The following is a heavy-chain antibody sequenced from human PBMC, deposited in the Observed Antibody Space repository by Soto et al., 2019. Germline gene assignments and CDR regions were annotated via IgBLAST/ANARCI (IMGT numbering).Heavy chain of an antibody. CDR2: IIPIFGTP. J-gene: IGHJ4*02. CDR3: ASYGDVDY. V-gene: IGHV1-69*01. Sequence: QVQLVQSGPVVRKPGSSVKVSCKASGGTFNSYVINWVRQAPGQGLEWMGGIIPIFGTPNYAQKFQGRVTITADESTSTAYMELSSLRSDDTAFYFCASYGDVDYWGQGTLVTVSS. D-gene: IGHD4-17*01. CDR1: GGTFNSYV.